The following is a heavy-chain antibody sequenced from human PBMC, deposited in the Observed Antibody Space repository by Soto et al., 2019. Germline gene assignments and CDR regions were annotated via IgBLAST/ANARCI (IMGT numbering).Heavy chain of an antibody. CDR2: IWSDGSKK. V-gene: IGHV3-33*01. J-gene: IGHJ4*02. CDR3: VRDYFGSGSSLSDY. CDR1: GFIFNSYG. Sequence: PGGSLRLSCAASGFIFNSYGMHWVRQAPGKGLEWVAVIWSDGSKKYYADSVKGRFTISRDSSENTLYLQMNSLRAEDTAVYFCVRDYFGSGSSLSDYWGQGTLVTVSS. D-gene: IGHD3-10*01.